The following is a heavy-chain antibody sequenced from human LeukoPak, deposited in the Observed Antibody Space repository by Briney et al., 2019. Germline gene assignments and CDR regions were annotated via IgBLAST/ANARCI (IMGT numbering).Heavy chain of an antibody. D-gene: IGHD1-26*01. V-gene: IGHV1-46*03. CDR1: GYTFTSYY. Sequence: ASVKVSCKASGYTFTSYYMHWVRQAPGQGLEWMGIINPSSGSTSYAQKFQGRVTMTRDTSTSTVYMELSSLRSEDTAVYYCARDKFSGSYFPHWFDPWGQGTLVTVSS. CDR2: INPSSGST. CDR3: ARDKFSGSYFPHWFDP. J-gene: IGHJ5*02.